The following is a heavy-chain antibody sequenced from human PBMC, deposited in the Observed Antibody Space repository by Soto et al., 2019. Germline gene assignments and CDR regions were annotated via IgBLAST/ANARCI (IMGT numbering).Heavy chain of an antibody. Sequence: GGSLSLSCATSGFMFSSYAMSWVRQAPGKGLEWVSSISGGGGITHYADSVRGRFTISRDNSTDTLYLQMNSLRAEDTAVYFCAKDKSRGVTVNADFWGQGTLVTVSS. V-gene: IGHV3-23*01. J-gene: IGHJ4*02. CDR1: GFMFSSYA. CDR2: ISGGGGIT. CDR3: AKDKSRGVTVNADF. D-gene: IGHD4-17*01.